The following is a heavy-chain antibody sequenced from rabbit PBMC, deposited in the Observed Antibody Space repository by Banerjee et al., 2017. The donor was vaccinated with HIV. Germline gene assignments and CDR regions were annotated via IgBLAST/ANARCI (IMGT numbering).Heavy chain of an antibody. CDR1: GFDFSSNA. CDR3: WRGASWGDL. Sequence: QEQLVESGGGLVQPEGSLTLTCTASGFDFSSNAMAWVRQAPGKGPEWIGYINYGGSAYYASWVNGRFTISKTSATTVTLKMTSLTAADTATYFCWRGASWGDLWGPGTLVTVS. J-gene: IGHJ4*01. CDR2: INYGGSA. D-gene: IGHD1-1*01. V-gene: IGHV1S47*01.